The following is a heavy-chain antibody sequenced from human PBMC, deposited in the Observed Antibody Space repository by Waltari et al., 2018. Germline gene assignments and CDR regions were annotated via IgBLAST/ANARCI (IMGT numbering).Heavy chain of an antibody. CDR1: GFAFSNYA. CDR2: VGGSGTRT. V-gene: IGHV3-23*01. CDR3: AKEEGFYFDSNVYVGGDGFDV. J-gene: IGHJ3*01. Sequence: EMQLLESGGGVAQPGGSLRLSCAASGFAFSNYAMSWVRQAPGKGLEWVAAVGGSGTRTFYADAVRGRFTISRDNSKNTVHVVLSSLRVEDTAIYFCAKEEGFYFDSNVYVGGDGFDVWGHGTMVTVSS. D-gene: IGHD3-22*01.